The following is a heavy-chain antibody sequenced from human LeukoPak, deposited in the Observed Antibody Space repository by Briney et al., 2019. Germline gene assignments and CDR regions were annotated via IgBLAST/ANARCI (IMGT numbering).Heavy chain of an antibody. J-gene: IGHJ4*02. CDR3: ARDTYYYDSSGYYLFVY. CDR2: ISWNSGSI. CDR1: GFTFDDYA. V-gene: IGHV3-9*01. D-gene: IGHD3-22*01. Sequence: PGGSLRLSCAASGFTFDDYAMHWVRQAPGKGLEWVSGISWNSGSIGYADSVKGRFTISRDNAKNSLYLQMNSPRSEDTAVYYCARDTYYYDSSGYYLFVYWGQGTLVTVSS.